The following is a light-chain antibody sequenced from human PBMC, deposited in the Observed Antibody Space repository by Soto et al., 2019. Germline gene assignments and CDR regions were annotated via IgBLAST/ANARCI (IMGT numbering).Light chain of an antibody. CDR1: QTISSW. V-gene: IGKV1-5*03. CDR3: QQFNTYSYT. Sequence: DIQMTQSPSTLSGSVGDRVTITCRASQTISSWLAWYQQKPGKAPKLLIYKASTLKSGVPSRFSGSGFGTEFTLTISSLQPDDFATYYCQQFNTYSYTFGQGTRVEIK. J-gene: IGKJ2*01. CDR2: KAS.